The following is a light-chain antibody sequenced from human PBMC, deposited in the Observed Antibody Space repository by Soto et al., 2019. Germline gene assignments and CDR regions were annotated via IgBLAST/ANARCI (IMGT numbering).Light chain of an antibody. CDR3: QQRSSWLT. Sequence: VLTQSPVTLSLSPGARATLSGRASQSISSYLAWYQQKPGQAPRLLIYDASNRATGIPARFSGSGSGTDFTLTISSLEPEDFAIYSCQQRSSWLTFGGGTKVDIK. CDR1: QSISSY. V-gene: IGKV3-11*01. J-gene: IGKJ4*01. CDR2: DAS.